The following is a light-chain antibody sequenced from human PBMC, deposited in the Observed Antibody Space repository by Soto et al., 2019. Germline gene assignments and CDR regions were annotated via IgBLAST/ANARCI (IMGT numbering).Light chain of an antibody. J-gene: IGKJ4*01. V-gene: IGKV3-11*01. Sequence: ENVLTQSPATLSLSPGERATLSCRASQSIDTSLAWYQQKPGQAPRLLIYDASNRATGIPARFSGSGSGTDFTLTISSLEPEDFTVYYCQQRIIWATFGGGTKVDIK. CDR2: DAS. CDR1: QSIDTS. CDR3: QQRIIWAT.